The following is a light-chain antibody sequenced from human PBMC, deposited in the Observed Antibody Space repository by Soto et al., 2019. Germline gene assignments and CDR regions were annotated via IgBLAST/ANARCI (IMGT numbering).Light chain of an antibody. Sequence: QSALTQPASVSGSPGQSITVSCTGTSSDLGGYNYVSWYQHHPGKAPKLMIYEVSNRPSGVSNRFSGSKSGNTASLTISGLQAEDEADYYCSSYTSSDTLVFGTGTKVPS. CDR2: EVS. V-gene: IGLV2-14*01. CDR3: SSYTSSDTLV. CDR1: SSDLGGYNY. J-gene: IGLJ1*01.